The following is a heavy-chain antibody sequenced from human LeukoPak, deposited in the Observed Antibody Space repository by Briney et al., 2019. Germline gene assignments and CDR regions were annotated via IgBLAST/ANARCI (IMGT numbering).Heavy chain of an antibody. CDR3: AKGSSGYFADL. J-gene: IGHJ5*02. Sequence: PGGSLRLSCTASGLIFNNFGLMWVRQAPGKGLEWVSAISNDGGGTTYADFVKGRFTISRDNSKNTLFLQMNSLRAEDTALYYCAKGSSGYFADLWGQGTLVTVSS. D-gene: IGHD3-22*01. CDR2: ISNDGGGT. V-gene: IGHV3-23*01. CDR1: GLIFNNFG.